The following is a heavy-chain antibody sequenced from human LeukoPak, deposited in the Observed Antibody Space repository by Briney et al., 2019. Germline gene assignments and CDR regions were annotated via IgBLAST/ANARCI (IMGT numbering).Heavy chain of an antibody. J-gene: IGHJ4*02. Sequence: GGSLRLSCAASGFTFHGSWMNWVRQVPGKGLEWVANMDPSGTQKRYVDSVRGRFTISKDNSKNTLYLQMNSLRAEDTAVYYCARDGSSGWYPVKDFDYWGQGTLVTVSS. D-gene: IGHD6-19*01. CDR3: ARDGSSGWYPVKDFDY. CDR1: GFTFHGSW. CDR2: MDPSGTQK. V-gene: IGHV3-7*01.